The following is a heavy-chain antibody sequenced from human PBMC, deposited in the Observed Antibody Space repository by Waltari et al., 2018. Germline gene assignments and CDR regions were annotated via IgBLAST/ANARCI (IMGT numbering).Heavy chain of an antibody. V-gene: IGHV1-24*01. Sequence: QVQLVQSGAEVKKPGASVKVSCKVSGYTLTELSMQWVRRAPGKGLEWMGGFDPEDGETIYAQKFQGRVTMTEDTSTDTAYMELSSLRSEDTAVYYCATVSIAVDLRERYYFDYWGQGTLVTVSS. CDR1: GYTLTELS. D-gene: IGHD6-19*01. CDR3: ATVSIAVDLRERYYFDY. CDR2: FDPEDGET. J-gene: IGHJ4*02.